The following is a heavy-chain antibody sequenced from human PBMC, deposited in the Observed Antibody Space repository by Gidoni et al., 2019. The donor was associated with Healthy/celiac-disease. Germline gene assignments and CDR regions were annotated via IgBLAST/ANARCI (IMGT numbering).Heavy chain of an antibody. D-gene: IGHD1-20*01. CDR1: GFTFDDYA. CDR3: AKDIGIRWSYDYGMDV. Sequence: EVQLVESGGGLVQPGRSLRLSCAASGFTFDDYAMHWVRQAPGKGLEWVSGISWNSGSIGYADSVKGRFTISRDNAKNSLYLQMNSLRAEDTALYYCAKDIGIRWSYDYGMDVWGQGTTVTVSS. CDR2: ISWNSGSI. V-gene: IGHV3-9*01. J-gene: IGHJ6*02.